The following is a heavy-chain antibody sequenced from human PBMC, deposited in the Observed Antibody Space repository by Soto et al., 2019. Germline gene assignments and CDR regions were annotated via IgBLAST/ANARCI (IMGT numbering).Heavy chain of an antibody. CDR3: ARSIGYCSSTSCYTGGWFDP. Sequence: AETLSLTCTVSGGSVSSGSYYWGWIRQPPGKGLEWIGYIYYSGSTNYNPSLKSRVTISVDTSKNQFSLKLSSVTAADTAVYYCARSIGYCSSTSCYTGGWFDPWGQGTLVTVSS. J-gene: IGHJ5*02. CDR2: IYYSGST. CDR1: GGSVSSGSYY. V-gene: IGHV4-61*01. D-gene: IGHD2-2*02.